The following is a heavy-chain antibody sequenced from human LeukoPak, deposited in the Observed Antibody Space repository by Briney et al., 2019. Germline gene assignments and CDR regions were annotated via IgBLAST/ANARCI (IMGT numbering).Heavy chain of an antibody. J-gene: IGHJ4*02. Sequence: ASVKVSCKASGGTFSSYAISWVRQAPGQGLEWMGGIIPIFGTANYAQKFQGRVTITADESTSTAYMELSSLRSEDTAVYYCARGKRYADGKWELHFDYWGQGTLVTVSS. CDR2: IIPIFGTA. CDR3: ARGKRYADGKWELHFDY. V-gene: IGHV1-69*13. D-gene: IGHD1-26*01. CDR1: GGTFSSYA.